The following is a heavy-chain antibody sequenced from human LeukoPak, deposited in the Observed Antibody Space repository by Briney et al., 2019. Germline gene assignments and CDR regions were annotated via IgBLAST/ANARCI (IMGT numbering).Heavy chain of an antibody. J-gene: IGHJ4*02. CDR2: ISHDGSNK. V-gene: IGHV3-30*03. CDR3: ATRGGPSTFGELLVALDY. D-gene: IGHD3-10*01. Sequence: GGSLRLSCAASGFSFSHYGMHWVRQAPGKGLEWVAVISHDGSNKYFADSVKGRFTISRDNAKNTLSLQMNSLRAEDTAVYYYATRGGPSTFGELLVALDYWGQGTLVTVSS. CDR1: GFSFSHYG.